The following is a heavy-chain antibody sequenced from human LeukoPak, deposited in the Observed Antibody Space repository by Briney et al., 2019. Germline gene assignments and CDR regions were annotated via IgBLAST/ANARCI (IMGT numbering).Heavy chain of an antibody. CDR2: IYTSGSN. V-gene: IGHV4-4*07. J-gene: IGHJ4*02. CDR1: GGSISSYY. D-gene: IGHD3-22*01. Sequence: PSETLSLTCTVSGGSISSYYWSWIRQPAGKGLEWIGRIYTSGSNNYNPSLKSRVTMSVDTSKNQFSLKLSSVTAADTAVYYCARVNSYYYDSSGYYIFDYWGQGTLVTVSS. CDR3: ARVNSYYYDSSGYYIFDY.